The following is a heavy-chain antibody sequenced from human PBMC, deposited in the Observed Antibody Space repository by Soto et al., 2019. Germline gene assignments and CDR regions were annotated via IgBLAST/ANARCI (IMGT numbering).Heavy chain of an antibody. D-gene: IGHD3-3*01. CDR2: INAGNGNT. Sequence: GASVNVACKASGYRFTIYAVHWGRQDNGQRLEWMGWINAGNGNTKYSQKFQGRVTITRDTSASTAYMELSSLRSEDTAVYYCARDVTIFGVVIMDYFDYWGQGTLVTVSS. V-gene: IGHV1-3*01. CDR1: GYRFTIYA. CDR3: ARDVTIFGVVIMDYFDY. J-gene: IGHJ4*02.